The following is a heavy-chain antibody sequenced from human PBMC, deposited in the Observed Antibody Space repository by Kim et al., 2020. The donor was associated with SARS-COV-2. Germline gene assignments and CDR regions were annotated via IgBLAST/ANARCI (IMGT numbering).Heavy chain of an antibody. Sequence: GGSLRLSCAASGFTFSSYSMNCVRQAPGKGLEWVSYISSSSSTIYYADSVKGRFTISRDNAKNSLYLQMNSLRAEDTAVYYCARVMEGSGSYSWRIYYYGMDVWGQGTTVTVSS. D-gene: IGHD3-10*01. CDR2: ISSSSSTI. CDR3: ARVMEGSGSYSWRIYYYGMDV. V-gene: IGHV3-48*04. CDR1: GFTFSSYS. J-gene: IGHJ6*02.